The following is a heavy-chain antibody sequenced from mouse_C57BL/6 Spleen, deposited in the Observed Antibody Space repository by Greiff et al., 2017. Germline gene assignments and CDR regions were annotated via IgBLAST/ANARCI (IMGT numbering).Heavy chain of an antibody. D-gene: IGHD1-1*01. CDR3: AGEITTVVFDY. Sequence: EVKLVESGPELVKPGASVKISCKASGYSFTDYNMNWVKQSNGQSLEWIGVINPNYGTTSYNQKFKGKATLTVDQTSSTAYMQLNSLTSEDSAVYYCAGEITTVVFDYWGQGTTLTVSS. CDR1: GYSFTDYN. J-gene: IGHJ2*01. V-gene: IGHV1-39*01. CDR2: INPNYGTT.